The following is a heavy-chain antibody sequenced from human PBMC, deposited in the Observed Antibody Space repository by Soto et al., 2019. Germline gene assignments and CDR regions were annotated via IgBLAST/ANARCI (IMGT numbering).Heavy chain of an antibody. CDR1: GYTFTSYG. CDR3: ARDTDSSGWFRSGSFDY. J-gene: IGHJ4*02. V-gene: IGHV1-18*01. Sequence: EASVKVSCKASGYTFTSYGISWVRQAPGQGLEWMGWISAYNGNTNYAQKLQGRVTMTTDTSTSTAYMELRSLRSDDTAVYYCARDTDSSGWFRSGSFDYWGQGTLVTVSS. CDR2: ISAYNGNT. D-gene: IGHD6-19*01.